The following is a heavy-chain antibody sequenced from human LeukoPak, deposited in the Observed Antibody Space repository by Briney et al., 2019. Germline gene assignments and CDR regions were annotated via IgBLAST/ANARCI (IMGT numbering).Heavy chain of an antibody. CDR3: ARGSYSYGAGLYYFDY. J-gene: IGHJ4*02. D-gene: IGHD5-18*01. CDR1: GYTFARYG. V-gene: IGHV1-2*06. Sequence: ASVKVSCKASGYTFARYGITWVRQAPGQGLEWMGRINPNSGGTNYAQKFQGRVTMTRDTSISTAYMELSRLRSDDTAVYYCARGSYSYGAGLYYFDYWGQGTLVTVSS. CDR2: INPNSGGT.